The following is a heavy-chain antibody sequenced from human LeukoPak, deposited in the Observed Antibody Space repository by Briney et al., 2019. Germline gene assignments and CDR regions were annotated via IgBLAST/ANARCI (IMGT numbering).Heavy chain of an antibody. J-gene: IGHJ6*03. Sequence: ASVKVSCKASGYTFTSYDINWVRQATGQGLEWMGWMYPNSGNTGYAQKFQGRVTMTRNTSISTAYMELSSLRSEDTAVYYCARMVYAILPQGGYYYYYMDVWGKGTTVTVSS. V-gene: IGHV1-8*01. CDR3: ARMVYAILPQGGYYYYYMDV. D-gene: IGHD2-8*01. CDR1: GYTFTSYD. CDR2: MYPNSGNT.